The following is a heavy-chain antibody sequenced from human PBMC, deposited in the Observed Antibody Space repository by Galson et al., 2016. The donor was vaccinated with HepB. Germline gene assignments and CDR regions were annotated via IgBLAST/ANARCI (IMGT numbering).Heavy chain of an antibody. CDR1: GYTFTTYG. D-gene: IGHD2-2*01. CDR2: ISANSGNT. V-gene: IGHV1-18*01. Sequence: SCKASGYTFTTYGISWVRQAPGQGLEWMGWISANSGNTNYAQKFQGRVTMTRDTSTSTAYMELTSLTSEDTAVYYCARGIAVEPSANWFDPWGQGSLVTVSS. CDR3: ARGIAVEPSANWFDP. J-gene: IGHJ5*02.